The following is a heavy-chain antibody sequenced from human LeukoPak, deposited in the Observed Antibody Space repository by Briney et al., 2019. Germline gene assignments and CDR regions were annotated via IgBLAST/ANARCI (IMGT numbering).Heavy chain of an antibody. CDR3: ARVGRYDSSGYYCRVVDY. D-gene: IGHD3-22*01. Sequence: ASVKVSCKASGYTFTSYGISWVRQAPGQGLEWMGWISAYNGNTNYAQKLQGRVTMTTDTSTSTAYMELRSLRSDDTAVYYCARVGRYDSSGYYCRVVDYWGQGTLVTVSS. CDR1: GYTFTSYG. J-gene: IGHJ4*02. CDR2: ISAYNGNT. V-gene: IGHV1-18*01.